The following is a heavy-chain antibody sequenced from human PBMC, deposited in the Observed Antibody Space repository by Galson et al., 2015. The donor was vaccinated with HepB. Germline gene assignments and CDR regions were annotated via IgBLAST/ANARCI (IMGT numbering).Heavy chain of an antibody. V-gene: IGHV1-2*02. Sequence: SVKVSCKASGYTFNYHFIHWVRQAPGQGLEWMGWVNPKTGGTNYAQKFRGRVAMTTDTSIATAYLEVNKLTSDDTAVYYCARDLGGDFVGYFLDYWGQGTLVTVSS. CDR3: ARDLGGDFVGYFLDY. D-gene: IGHD2-21*01. CDR1: GYTFNYHF. CDR2: VNPKTGGT. J-gene: IGHJ4*02.